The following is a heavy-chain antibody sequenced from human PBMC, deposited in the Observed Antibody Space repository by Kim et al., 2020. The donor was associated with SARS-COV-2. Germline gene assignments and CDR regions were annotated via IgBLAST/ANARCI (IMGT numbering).Heavy chain of an antibody. CDR3: ARDRFWATVFGMDV. V-gene: IGHV1-18*01. CDR1: GYTFTSYG. CDR2: ISAYNGNT. D-gene: IGHD4-17*01. Sequence: ASVKVSCKASGYTFTSYGISWVRQAPGQGLEWMGWISAYNGNTNYAQKLQGRVTMTTDTSTSTAYMELRSLRSDDTAVYYCARDRFWATVFGMDVWGQGTTVTVSS. J-gene: IGHJ6*02.